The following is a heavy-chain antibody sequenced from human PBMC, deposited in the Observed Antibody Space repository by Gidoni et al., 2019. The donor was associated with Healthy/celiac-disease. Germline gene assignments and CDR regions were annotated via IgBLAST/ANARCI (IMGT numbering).Heavy chain of an antibody. J-gene: IGHJ4*02. CDR3: ARDLTPDYGGNSFDY. CDR2: IWYDGSNK. V-gene: IGHV3-33*01. Sequence: QVQLVESGGGVVQPGRSLRLSCAASGFTFSSYGMHWVRQAPGKGLAWVAVIWYDGSNKYYADSVKGRFTISRDNSKNTLYLQMNSLRAEDTAVYYCARDLTPDYGGNSFDYWGQGTLVTVSS. D-gene: IGHD4-17*01. CDR1: GFTFSSYG.